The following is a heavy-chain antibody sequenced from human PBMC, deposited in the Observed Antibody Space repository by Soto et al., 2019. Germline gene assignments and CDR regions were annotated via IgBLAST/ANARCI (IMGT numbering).Heavy chain of an antibody. Sequence: PGGSLRLSCAASGFTFDDYAMHWVRQAPGKGLEWVSGISWNSGSIGYAVSVKGRFTISRDNAKNSLYLQMNSLRAEDTALYYCAKDRHCSGGSCYFGAFDIWGQGTMVTVSS. CDR3: AKDRHCSGGSCYFGAFDI. D-gene: IGHD2-15*01. J-gene: IGHJ3*02. V-gene: IGHV3-9*01. CDR1: GFTFDDYA. CDR2: ISWNSGSI.